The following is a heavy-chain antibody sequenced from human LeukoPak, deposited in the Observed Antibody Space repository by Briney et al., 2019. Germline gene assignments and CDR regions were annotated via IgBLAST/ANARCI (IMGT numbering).Heavy chain of an antibody. D-gene: IGHD3-10*01. CDR3: AREHGSGSPYFDY. J-gene: IGHJ4*02. CDR1: GGSISSYY. CDR2: IYYSGST. Sequence: SETLSFTCTVYGGSISSYYWSWIRQPPGKGLEWIGYIYYSGSTNYNPSLKSRVTISVDTSKNQFSLKLSSVTAADTAVYYCAREHGSGSPYFDYWGQGTLVTVSS. V-gene: IGHV4-59*01.